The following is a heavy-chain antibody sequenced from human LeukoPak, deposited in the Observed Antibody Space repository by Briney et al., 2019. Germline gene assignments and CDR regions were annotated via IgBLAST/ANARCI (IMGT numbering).Heavy chain of an antibody. J-gene: IGHJ6*02. CDR3: ARYFALDV. Sequence: GGSLRLSCATSGFTFSDSWMHSVRQPPGKGPVWVSRINSAGSMTAYADFVKGRFTISRDNAKDTLYLQMNSLGAEDTAVYYCARYFALDVWGQGTTVTVSS. CDR1: GFTFSDSW. CDR2: INSAGSMT. V-gene: IGHV3-74*01. D-gene: IGHD3-9*01.